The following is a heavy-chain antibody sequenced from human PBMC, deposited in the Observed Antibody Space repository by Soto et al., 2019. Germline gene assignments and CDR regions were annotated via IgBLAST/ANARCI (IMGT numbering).Heavy chain of an antibody. J-gene: IGHJ4*02. CDR1: GFTFSSYG. Sequence: PGGSLRLSCAASGFTFSSYGMHWVRQAPGKGLEWVAVIWYDGSNKYYADSVKGRFTISRDNSKNTLYLQMNSLRAEDTAVYYCARDLPHYYDSRTFGYWGQGTLVTVSS. D-gene: IGHD3-22*01. V-gene: IGHV3-33*01. CDR2: IWYDGSNK. CDR3: ARDLPHYYDSRTFGY.